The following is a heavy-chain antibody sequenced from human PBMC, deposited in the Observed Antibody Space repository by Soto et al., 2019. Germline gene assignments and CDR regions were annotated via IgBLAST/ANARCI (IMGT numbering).Heavy chain of an antibody. J-gene: IGHJ3*02. D-gene: IGHD6-19*01. CDR3: ARDISPLIAVAGTEAVGAFDI. V-gene: IGHV3-9*01. Sequence: GGSLRLSCAASGFTFNDYAMHWVRQAPGKGLEWVSGISWNSGRIGYADSVKGRFTISRQNAKNSLYLQMNSLRAEDTALYYCARDISPLIAVAGTEAVGAFDIWGQGTLVTVSS. CDR2: ISWNSGRI. CDR1: GFTFNDYA.